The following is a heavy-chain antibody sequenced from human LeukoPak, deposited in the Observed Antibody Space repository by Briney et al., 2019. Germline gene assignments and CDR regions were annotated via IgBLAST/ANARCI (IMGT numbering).Heavy chain of an antibody. J-gene: IGHJ6*03. V-gene: IGHV3-23*01. Sequence: GGSLRLSCAASAFTFSNYAMTWVRQVPGQGLEWVSAISGSGGSAYYSVSVRGRFTISRDNDENTLFLEMNSLRVDDTAVYYCARGSYCTGTSCYIGDFFHYMDVWGQGTTVTVSS. D-gene: IGHD2-2*02. CDR1: AFTFSNYA. CDR2: ISGSGGSA. CDR3: ARGSYCTGTSCYIGDFFHYMDV.